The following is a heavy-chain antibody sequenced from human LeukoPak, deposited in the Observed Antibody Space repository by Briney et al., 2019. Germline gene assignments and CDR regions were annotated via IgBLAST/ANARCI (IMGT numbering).Heavy chain of an antibody. Sequence: GASVKVSCKASGYAFTSYDINWVRQATGQGLEWMGWMNPNSGNTNYAQKLQGRVTMTTDTSTSTAYMELRSLRSDDTAVYYCARAHYYDSSGYCSDYWGQGTLVTVSS. CDR3: ARAHYYDSSGYCSDY. CDR1: GYAFTSYD. CDR2: MNPNSGNT. V-gene: IGHV1-18*01. J-gene: IGHJ4*02. D-gene: IGHD3-22*01.